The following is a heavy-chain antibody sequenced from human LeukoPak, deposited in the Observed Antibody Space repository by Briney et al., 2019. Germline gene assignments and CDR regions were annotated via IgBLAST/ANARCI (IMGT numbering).Heavy chain of an antibody. CDR2: ISYDGSNK. V-gene: IGHV3-30-3*01. Sequence: GGSLRLSCAASGFTFSSYAMHWVRQAPGKGLEWVAVISYDGSNKYYADSVKGRFTISRDNSKNTLYLQMNSLRAEDTAVYYCARRVYNSGWYIDYWGQGTLVTVPS. CDR3: ARRVYNSGWYIDY. CDR1: GFTFSSYA. J-gene: IGHJ4*02. D-gene: IGHD6-19*01.